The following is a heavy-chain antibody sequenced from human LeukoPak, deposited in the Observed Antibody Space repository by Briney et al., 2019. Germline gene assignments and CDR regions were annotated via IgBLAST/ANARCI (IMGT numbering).Heavy chain of an antibody. CDR3: AKDQGYDFLFDY. J-gene: IGHJ4*02. V-gene: IGHV3-30*04. D-gene: IGHD5-12*01. Sequence: GGSLRLSCAASGFTFSSYAMHWVRQAPGKALEGVAVISYDGSNTYYADSVKGRFTNSRDNSKNTLYLQMNSLRAEDTAVYYCAKDQGYDFLFDYWGQGTLVTVSS. CDR1: GFTFSSYA. CDR2: ISYDGSNT.